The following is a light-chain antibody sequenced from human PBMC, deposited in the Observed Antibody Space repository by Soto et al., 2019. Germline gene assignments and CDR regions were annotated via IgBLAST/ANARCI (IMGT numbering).Light chain of an antibody. CDR2: DAS. Sequence: DIHMTQSPSTLSASVLDIVTITFLASQSISNWLAWYQQRPGNAPKLLIYDASTLESGVPSRFSGSGSGTEFTLTISSLQPDDFATYYCQQYKIYSQTFGQGTKVDIK. V-gene: IGKV1-5*01. J-gene: IGKJ1*01. CDR3: QQYKIYSQT. CDR1: QSISNW.